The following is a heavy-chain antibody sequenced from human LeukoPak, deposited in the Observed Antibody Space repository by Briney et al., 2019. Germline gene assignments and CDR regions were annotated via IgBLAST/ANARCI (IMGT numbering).Heavy chain of an antibody. V-gene: IGHV1-2*06. CDR1: GYTFTGYY. J-gene: IGHJ4*02. Sequence: ASVKVSCKASGYTFTGYYMHWVRQAPGQGLEWMGRINPNSGGTNYAQKFRGRVTMTRDTSISTAYMELSRLRSDDTAVYYCARAGRVVVIMGTFSYWGQGTLVTVSS. CDR2: INPNSGGT. D-gene: IGHD3-22*01. CDR3: ARAGRVVVIMGTFSY.